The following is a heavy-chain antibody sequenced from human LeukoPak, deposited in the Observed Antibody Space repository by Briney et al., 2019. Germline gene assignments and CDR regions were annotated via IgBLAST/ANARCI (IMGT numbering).Heavy chain of an antibody. D-gene: IGHD3-22*01. J-gene: IGHJ3*02. CDR3: ARLIDYIWDAFDI. Sequence: SETLSLTCTVSGGSISSYYWSWIRQPPGKGLEWIGYIYYSGSTNYNPSLKSRVTISVDTSKNQFSLKLSSVTAADTAVYCCARLIDYIWDAFDIWGQGTMVTVSS. V-gene: IGHV4-59*01. CDR1: GGSISSYY. CDR2: IYYSGST.